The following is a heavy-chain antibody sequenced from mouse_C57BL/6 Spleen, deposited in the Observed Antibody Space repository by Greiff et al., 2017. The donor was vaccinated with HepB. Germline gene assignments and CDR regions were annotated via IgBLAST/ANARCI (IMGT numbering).Heavy chain of an antibody. J-gene: IGHJ1*03. Sequence: QVQLQQSGPELVKPGASVKISCKASGYAFSSSWMNWVKQRPGKGLEWIGRIYPGDGDTNYNGKFKGKATLTADKSSSTAYMQLSSLTSEDSAVYFGARRGVPSRDWYFDVWGTGTTVTVSS. CDR3: ARRGVPSRDWYFDV. D-gene: IGHD2-14*01. V-gene: IGHV1-82*01. CDR2: IYPGDGDT. CDR1: GYAFSSSW.